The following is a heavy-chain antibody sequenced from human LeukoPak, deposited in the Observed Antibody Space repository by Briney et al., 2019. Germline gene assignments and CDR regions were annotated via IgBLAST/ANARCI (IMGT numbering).Heavy chain of an antibody. CDR3: ASWGYYGSSGYYQIDY. CDR2: IYSGGST. J-gene: IGHJ4*02. CDR1: GFTVSSNY. Sequence: GGSLRLSCAASGFTVSSNYMSWVRQAPGKGLEWVSVIYSGGSTYYADSVKGRFTISRDNSKNTLYLQMNSLRAEDTAVYYCASWGYYGSSGYYQIDYWGQGTLVTVSS. V-gene: IGHV3-66*02. D-gene: IGHD3-22*01.